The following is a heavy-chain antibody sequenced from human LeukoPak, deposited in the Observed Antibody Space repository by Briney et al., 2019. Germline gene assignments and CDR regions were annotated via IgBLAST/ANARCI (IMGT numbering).Heavy chain of an antibody. Sequence: ASVKVSCKASGYSFTRNAIHWVRQAPGQRLEWMGWIDSDKGNTKYSQEFQGRVTFTRDTSASTAYMELSSLRSEDTAVYYCARDMTGGYSYGLYYFDYWGQGTLVTVSS. J-gene: IGHJ4*02. D-gene: IGHD5-18*01. CDR1: GYSFTRNA. CDR3: ARDMTGGYSYGLYYFDY. CDR2: IDSDKGNT. V-gene: IGHV1-3*03.